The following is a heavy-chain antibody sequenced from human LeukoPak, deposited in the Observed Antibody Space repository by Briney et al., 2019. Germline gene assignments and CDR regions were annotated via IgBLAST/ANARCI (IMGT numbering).Heavy chain of an antibody. J-gene: IGHJ3*02. CDR3: ARGPYSYDSSGAFDI. V-gene: IGHV4-61*02. CDR2: ISSSGST. D-gene: IGHD3-22*01. Sequence: SETLSLTCTVSGDSISSGDYYWSWIRQPAGTGLEWIGRISSSGSTNYNPSLKSRVTISVDTSKDQFSLKLSSVTAADTAVYFCARGPYSYDSSGAFDIWGQGTMVTVSS. CDR1: GDSISSGDYY.